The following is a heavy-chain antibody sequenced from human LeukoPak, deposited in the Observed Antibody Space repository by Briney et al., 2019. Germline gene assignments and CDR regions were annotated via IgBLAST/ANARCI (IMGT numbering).Heavy chain of an antibody. Sequence: GGSLRLSCVASGFTFSTYSMNWVRQAPRKGLEWVSSISGSSDYIFYAHSVKGRFTLYRDKEKNSLYLQMNSLRAEHTAVYYCARVLVGYHAVDVWGEGTTVTVSS. J-gene: IGHJ6*04. V-gene: IGHV3-21*01. CDR1: GFTFSTYS. CDR2: ISGSSDYI. D-gene: IGHD3-3*01. CDR3: ARVLVGYHAVDV.